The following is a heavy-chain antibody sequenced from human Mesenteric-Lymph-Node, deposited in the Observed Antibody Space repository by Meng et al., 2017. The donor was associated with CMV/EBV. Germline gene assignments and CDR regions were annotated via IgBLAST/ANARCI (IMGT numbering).Heavy chain of an antibody. CDR3: ARDPQFGALDY. V-gene: IGHV3-7*01. CDR1: GFSFSGSW. CDR2: INKDGSGE. J-gene: IGHJ4*02. D-gene: IGHD1-26*01. Sequence: GESLKISCAASGFSFSGSWMSWVRQAPGKGLEWVAEINKDGSGEYYVGSVRGRFTISRDNAKNSLYLQMSGLRAGDTAVYYCARDPQFGALDYWGQGMLVTVSS.